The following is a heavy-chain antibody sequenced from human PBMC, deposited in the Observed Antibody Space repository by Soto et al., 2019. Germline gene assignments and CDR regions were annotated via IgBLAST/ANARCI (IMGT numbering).Heavy chain of an antibody. CDR3: ARATNASNWDY. CDR1: GCTFTTYG. V-gene: IGHV1-18*01. D-gene: IGHD6-13*01. CDR2: ISAYNGGT. J-gene: IGHJ4*02. Sequence: ASVKVSCKTSGCTFTTYGIRWVRQAPGQGLEWMGWISAYNGGTNYAQKFQDRLTMTTDTSTSTAYMELRSLRSDDTAVYFCARATNASNWDYWGQGTLVTVSS.